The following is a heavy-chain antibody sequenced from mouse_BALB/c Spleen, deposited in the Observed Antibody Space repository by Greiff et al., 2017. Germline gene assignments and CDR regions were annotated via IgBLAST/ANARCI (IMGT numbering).Heavy chain of an antibody. CDR3: ARAGLDY. J-gene: IGHJ2*01. CDR1: GYTFTSYY. CDR2: IYPGNVNT. D-gene: IGHD3-1*01. Sequence: VKLMESGPELVKPGASVRISCKASGYTFTSYYIHWVKQRPGQGLEWIGWIYPGNVNTKYNEKFKGKATLTADKSSSTAYMQLSSLTSEDSAVYFCARAGLDYWGQGTTLTVSS. V-gene: IGHV1S56*01.